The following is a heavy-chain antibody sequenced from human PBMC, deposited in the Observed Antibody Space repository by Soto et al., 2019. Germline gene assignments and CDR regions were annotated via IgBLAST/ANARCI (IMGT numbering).Heavy chain of an antibody. D-gene: IGHD4-17*01. J-gene: IGHJ6*03. CDR2: IYYSGST. CDR1: GGSISSYY. Sequence: SETLSLTCTVSGGSISSYYWSWIRQPPGKGLEWIGYIYYSGSTNYNPSLKSRVTISVDTSKNQFSLKLSSVTAADTAFYYCARGSTDYYYYYMDVWGKGTTVTVSS. CDR3: ARGSTDYYYYYMDV. V-gene: IGHV4-59*01.